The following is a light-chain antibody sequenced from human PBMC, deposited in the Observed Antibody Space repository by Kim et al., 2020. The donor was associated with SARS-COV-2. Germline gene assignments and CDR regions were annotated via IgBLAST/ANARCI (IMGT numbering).Light chain of an antibody. CDR3: QQYGSSPIT. V-gene: IGKV3-20*01. CDR1: QSVSNSY. CDR2: AAC. J-gene: IGKJ5*01. Sequence: EIVLTQSPGTLSLSPGERATLSCRASQSVSNSYLAWYQQKPGQAPRLLIYAACSRATGIPDRFSGSGSGTDFTLTISRLEPEDFAVYYCQQYGSSPITFGQGTRLEIK.